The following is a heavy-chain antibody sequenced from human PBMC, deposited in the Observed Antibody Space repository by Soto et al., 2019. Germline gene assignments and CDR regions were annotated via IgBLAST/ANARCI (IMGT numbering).Heavy chain of an antibody. D-gene: IGHD6-13*01. CDR2: IYYSGRT. CDR1: GGSISSSSYY. CDR3: ARVTLSSTWSNNWFDP. Sequence: LQLQESGPGLVKPSETLSLTCTVSGGSISSSSYYWGWIRQPPGKGLEWIGSIYYSGRTYYNPSLKSRVTISVDTSKNQFSLKLSSVTAADTAVYYCARVTLSSTWSNNWFDPWGQGTLVTVSS. J-gene: IGHJ5*02. V-gene: IGHV4-39*01.